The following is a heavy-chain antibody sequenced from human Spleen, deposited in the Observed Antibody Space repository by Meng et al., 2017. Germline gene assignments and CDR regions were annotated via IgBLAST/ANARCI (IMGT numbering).Heavy chain of an antibody. CDR2: IYHSGST. Sequence: SETLSLTCTVSGYSISSTYYWGWIRQPPGKGLEWIGSIYHSGSTYYNPSLKSRVTISLDTSKNQFSLKLSSVTAADMAVYYCASGISAAGTGPFDYWGQRTLVTVSS. CDR1: GYSISSTYY. CDR3: ASGISAAGTGPFDY. J-gene: IGHJ4*02. D-gene: IGHD6-13*01. V-gene: IGHV4-38-2*02.